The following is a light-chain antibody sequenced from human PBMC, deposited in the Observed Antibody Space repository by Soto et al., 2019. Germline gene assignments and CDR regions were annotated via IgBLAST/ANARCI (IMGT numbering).Light chain of an antibody. J-gene: IGLJ2*01. CDR2: EVT. Sequence: QSALTQPPSASGSPGQSVTISCTGTSSDVGAYNYVSWYQQQPGKAPKVMIYEVTKRPSGVPDRFSGSKSGNTASLTVSGRQAEDEADYYCSSYAGNNNFVVFGGGTKVTVL. V-gene: IGLV2-8*01. CDR3: SSYAGNNNFVV. CDR1: SSDVGAYNY.